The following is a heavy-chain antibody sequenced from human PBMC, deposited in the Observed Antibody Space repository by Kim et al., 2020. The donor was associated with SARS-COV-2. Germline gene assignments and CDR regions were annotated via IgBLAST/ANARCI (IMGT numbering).Heavy chain of an antibody. Sequence: GGSVRLSCTASGFTFDNYTMNWIRQAPGKGLEWVSSVSHSSTYIYYADSVQGRFAISRDNARNSLSLQMNSLRVDDTAIYYCARSISWYFEHWGQGALVTVSS. J-gene: IGHJ4*02. CDR3: ARSISWYFEH. D-gene: IGHD6-6*01. CDR1: GFTFDNYT. CDR2: VSHSSTYI. V-gene: IGHV3-21*01.